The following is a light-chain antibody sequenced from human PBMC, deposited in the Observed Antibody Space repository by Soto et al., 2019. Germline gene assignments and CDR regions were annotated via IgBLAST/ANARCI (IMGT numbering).Light chain of an antibody. Sequence: EIVFTQPPGTLSLSPGERASLSCRASQSVSPTYLAWYQQKPGQAPRLLFYGASSRATGIPDRFSGSGSGTVFTLTINILELDDCAVYDCQQYNSWLLTFGGGTKGDIK. J-gene: IGKJ4*01. CDR1: QSVSPTY. CDR3: QQYNSWLLT. V-gene: IGKV3-20*01. CDR2: GAS.